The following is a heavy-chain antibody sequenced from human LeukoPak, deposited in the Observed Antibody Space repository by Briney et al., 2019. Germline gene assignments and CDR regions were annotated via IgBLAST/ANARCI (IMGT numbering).Heavy chain of an antibody. J-gene: IGHJ4*02. D-gene: IGHD3-3*01. CDR2: ISYDGSNK. CDR1: GFTFSSYG. Sequence: GGSLRLSCAASGFTFSSYGMHWVRQAPGKGLEWVAVISYDGSNKYYADSVKGRFTISRDNSKNTLYLQMNSLRAEDTAVYYCAKALMAGTYYDFWSGYYTPGGYFDYWGQGTLVTVSS. CDR3: AKALMAGTYYDFWSGYYTPGGYFDY. V-gene: IGHV3-30*18.